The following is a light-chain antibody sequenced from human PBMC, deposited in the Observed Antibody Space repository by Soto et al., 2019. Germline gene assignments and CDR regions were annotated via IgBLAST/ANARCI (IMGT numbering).Light chain of an antibody. CDR3: QQLNSYFYT. CDR1: QGISTY. J-gene: IGKJ2*01. V-gene: IGKV1-9*01. CDR2: GAS. Sequence: DIQLTQSPSFLSASVGDRVTITCRASQGISTYLAWYQQKPGRAPKLLIYGASTLQSGVPSRFSGSGSGTEFTLTIRSLQAEDCATYYCQQLNSYFYTFGQGTKLEI.